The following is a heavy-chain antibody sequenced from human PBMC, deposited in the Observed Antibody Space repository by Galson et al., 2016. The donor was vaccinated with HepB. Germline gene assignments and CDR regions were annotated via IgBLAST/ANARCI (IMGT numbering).Heavy chain of an antibody. V-gene: IGHV4-31*03. Sequence: TLSLTCTVSGDSISSGDNYWSWIRQHPGKVLEWIGYIYYSGSTYYNPSLKCRVTISVDTSKNQFSLKLSSVTAADTAVYYCARVRDCTSTNCYCFDPWGQGTLVTVSS. D-gene: IGHD2-2*01. CDR2: IYYSGST. CDR3: ARVRDCTSTNCYCFDP. CDR1: GDSISSGDNY. J-gene: IGHJ5*02.